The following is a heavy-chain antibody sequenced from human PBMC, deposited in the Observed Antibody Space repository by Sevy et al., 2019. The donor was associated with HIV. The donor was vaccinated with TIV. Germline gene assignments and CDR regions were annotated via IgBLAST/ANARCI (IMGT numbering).Heavy chain of an antibody. CDR3: AGSSMYCYDS. CDR1: GYTFTSYD. J-gene: IGHJ4*02. Sequence: ASVKVSCKASGYTFTSYDINWVRQATGQGLEWMGWMNPNSGNTGYAQKLQGRVTMTRNTSISTAYMELSSLRSEDTAVYYCAGSSMYCYDSWGQGTLVTVSS. V-gene: IGHV1-8*01. D-gene: IGHD3-22*01. CDR2: MNPNSGNT.